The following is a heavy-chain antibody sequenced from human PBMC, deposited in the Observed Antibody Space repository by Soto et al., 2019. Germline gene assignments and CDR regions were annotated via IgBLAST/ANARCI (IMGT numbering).Heavy chain of an antibody. V-gene: IGHV1-69*10. CDR1: RGTFVSYT. D-gene: IGHD3-10*01. Sequence: SVKISCKASRGTFVSYTGRVVLQAPGQLLEWMGWIIPILGIANYAQKFQGRVTITADKSTSTAYMELSSMRSEDTAVYYCARVRGGYGSGSQFAVYIWGQGTIVTISS. CDR3: ARVRGGYGSGSQFAVYI. CDR2: IIPILGIA. J-gene: IGHJ3*02.